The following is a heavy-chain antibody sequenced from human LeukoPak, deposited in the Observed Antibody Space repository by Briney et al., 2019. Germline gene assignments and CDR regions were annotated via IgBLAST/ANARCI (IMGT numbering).Heavy chain of an antibody. CDR3: ARWEYCSSTSCYLTYDY. J-gene: IGHJ4*02. CDR2: IRAYNGNT. V-gene: IGHV1-18*01. CDR1: GYTVTSYG. Sequence: GSVKVSCKASGYTVTSYGISWVRQAPGQGLEGMGWIRAYNGNTNYAQKLQGRVTMTTDTSTSTAYMELRSLRSDDPAVYYCARWEYCSSTSCYLTYDYWGQGTLVTVSS. D-gene: IGHD2-2*01.